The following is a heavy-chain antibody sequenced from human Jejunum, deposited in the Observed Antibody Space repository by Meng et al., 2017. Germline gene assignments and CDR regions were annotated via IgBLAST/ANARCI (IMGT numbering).Heavy chain of an antibody. CDR3: ARGWKYAWFN. D-gene: IGHD1-7*01. CDR1: GGFSSISW. CDR2: MHQSGST. V-gene: IGHV4-4*02. J-gene: IGHJ4*02. Sequence: APGRVSLAGALSRSAAVTGGFSSISWWSWPRQLPGKVLEWIGEMHQSGSTNYNPSLKSRLTMSVDESKKHFSLKLNSVTAADTAVYYCARGWKYAWFNWGQGTLVTVSS.